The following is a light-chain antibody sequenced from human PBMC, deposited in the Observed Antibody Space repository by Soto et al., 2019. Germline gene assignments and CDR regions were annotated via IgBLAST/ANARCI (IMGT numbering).Light chain of an antibody. Sequence: EIVLTQSPGTLSLSPGERATLSCRASQSVSCSYLAWYQQKPGQAPRLLIYDASRATGIPDRFSGSGSGTDFTLTITRLEPEDFAVYYCQHYGTSALFGPGTKVDI. CDR1: QSVSCSY. CDR3: QHYGTSAL. J-gene: IGKJ3*01. V-gene: IGKV3-20*01. CDR2: DAS.